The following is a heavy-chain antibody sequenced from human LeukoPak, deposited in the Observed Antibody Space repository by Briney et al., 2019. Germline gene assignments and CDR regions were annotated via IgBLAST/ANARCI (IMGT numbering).Heavy chain of an antibody. CDR3: ALTRPVLRYFDWLFHFDY. Sequence: PGGSLRLSCAASGFTFSSYGMHWVRQAPGKGLEWVAFIRHDGSNKYYADSVKGRFTISRDNSKNTLYLQMNSLRAEDTAVYYCALTRPVLRYFDWLFHFDYWGQGTLVTVSS. J-gene: IGHJ4*02. CDR1: GFTFSSYG. D-gene: IGHD3-9*01. CDR2: IRHDGSNK. V-gene: IGHV3-30*02.